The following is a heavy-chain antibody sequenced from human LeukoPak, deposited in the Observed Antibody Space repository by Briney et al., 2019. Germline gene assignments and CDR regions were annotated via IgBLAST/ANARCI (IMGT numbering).Heavy chain of an antibody. CDR1: GFTFGDYA. Sequence: GGSLRLSCTASGFTFGDYAMSWFRQAPGKGLEWVGFIRSKAYGGTTEYAASVKGRFTISRDDSKSIAYLQMNSLKTEDTAVYYCTRVVYYYDSSGYWYFDYWGQGTLVTVSS. V-gene: IGHV3-49*03. CDR2: IRSKAYGGTT. J-gene: IGHJ4*02. CDR3: TRVVYYYDSSGYWYFDY. D-gene: IGHD3-22*01.